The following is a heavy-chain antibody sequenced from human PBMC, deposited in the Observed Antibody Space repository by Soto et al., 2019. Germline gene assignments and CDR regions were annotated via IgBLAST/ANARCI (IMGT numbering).Heavy chain of an antibody. CDR2: ISYDGSEE. J-gene: IGHJ4*01. CDR1: VFAFSSFG. CDR3: AKGRFDVVTISPFDH. Sequence: LRLSCAASVFAFSSFGMHWVRQAPGKGLEWVAVISYDGSEESYAGSVKGRATVSRDNSKNTVYLQMNRLRGDDSAIYYCAKGRFDVVTISPFDHWGQGTLVTVSS. V-gene: IGHV3-30*18. D-gene: IGHD3-3*02.